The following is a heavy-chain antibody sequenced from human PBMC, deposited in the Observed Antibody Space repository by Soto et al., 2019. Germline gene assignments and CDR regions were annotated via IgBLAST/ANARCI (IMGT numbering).Heavy chain of an antibody. CDR1: GFTFSSYA. D-gene: IGHD3-10*01. CDR2: ISYDGSNK. V-gene: IGHV3-30-3*01. J-gene: IGHJ6*02. CDR3: ARDDRRIAGFGVMPYYYYGMDV. Sequence: GGSLRLSCAASGFTFSSYAMHWVRQAPGKGLEWVAVISYDGSNKYYADSVKGRFTISRDNSKNTLYLQMNSLRAEDTAVYYCARDDRRIAGFGVMPYYYYGMDVWGQGTTVTVSS.